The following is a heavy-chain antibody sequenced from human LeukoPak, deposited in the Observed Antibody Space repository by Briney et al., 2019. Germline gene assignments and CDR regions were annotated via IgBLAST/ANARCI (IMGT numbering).Heavy chain of an antibody. J-gene: IGHJ6*02. CDR3: AKGWSVRDVVVVSAAIGYYYGMDV. D-gene: IGHD2-2*01. CDR2: ISGSGGST. Sequence: GGSLRLSCAASGFTFSSYAMSWVRQAPGKGLEWVSAISGSGGSTYYADSVKGRLTISRDNSKNTLYLQMNSLRAEDTAVYYCAKGWSVRDVVVVSAAIGYYYGMDVWGQGTTVTVSS. V-gene: IGHV3-23*01. CDR1: GFTFSSYA.